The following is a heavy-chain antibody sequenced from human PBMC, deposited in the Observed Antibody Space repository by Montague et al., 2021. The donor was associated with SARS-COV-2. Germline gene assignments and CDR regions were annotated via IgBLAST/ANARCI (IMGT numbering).Heavy chain of an antibody. CDR2: ISSSGTSI. D-gene: IGHD3-10*01. CDR3: ASPPGIRGREY. J-gene: IGHJ4*02. Sequence: SLRLSCAASGFTSSDYYMSWIRQAPGKGLEWISYISSSGTSISYADSVKGRVTISRDNAKKFLYLQMNSLRVDDTAVYYCASPPGIRGREYWGQGILVTVSP. V-gene: IGHV3-11*01. CDR1: GFTSSDYY.